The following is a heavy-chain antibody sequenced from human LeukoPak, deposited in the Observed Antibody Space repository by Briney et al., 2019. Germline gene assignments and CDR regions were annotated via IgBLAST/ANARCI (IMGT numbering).Heavy chain of an antibody. CDR3: AREYGLGRKSGYFDL. Sequence: GASVKVSCKASGGTFSSYAISWVRQAPGQGLEWMGWISTYNGNTNYAQKLQGRVTMTTDTSTSTAYMELRSLRSEDTAVYYCAREYGLGRKSGYFDLWGRGTLVTVSS. J-gene: IGHJ2*01. CDR1: GGTFSSYA. V-gene: IGHV1-18*01. CDR2: ISTYNGNT. D-gene: IGHD3-10*01.